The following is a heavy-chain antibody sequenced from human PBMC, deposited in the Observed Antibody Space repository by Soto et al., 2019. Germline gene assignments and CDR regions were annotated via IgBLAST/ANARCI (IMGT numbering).Heavy chain of an antibody. V-gene: IGHV1-18*01. D-gene: IGHD5-18*01. CDR1: GYTFTSYG. Sequence: GASVKVSCKASGYTFTSYGISWVRQAPGQGLEWMGWISAYNGNTKYAQKLQGRVTMTTDTSTSTAYMELRSLRSDDTAVYYCARVDTAMVKGDYGMDVWGQGTTVTVSS. CDR3: ARVDTAMVKGDYGMDV. J-gene: IGHJ6*02. CDR2: ISAYNGNT.